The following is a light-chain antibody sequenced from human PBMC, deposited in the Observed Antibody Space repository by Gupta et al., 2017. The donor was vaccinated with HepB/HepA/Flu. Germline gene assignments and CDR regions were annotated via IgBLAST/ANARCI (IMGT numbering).Light chain of an antibody. J-gene: IGKJ5*01. CDR1: RSLLSRNGYNY. CDR2: LGS. Sequence: DIVMTQSPLSLPVTPGEPASISCRSSRSLLSRNGYNYLNWYLQKPGQSPQLLIYLGSNRASGVPDRCSGSGSGTDCTLKISRMEAEDVGVYYCMQAMQTPITFGQGTRLEIK. V-gene: IGKV2-28*01. CDR3: MQAMQTPIT.